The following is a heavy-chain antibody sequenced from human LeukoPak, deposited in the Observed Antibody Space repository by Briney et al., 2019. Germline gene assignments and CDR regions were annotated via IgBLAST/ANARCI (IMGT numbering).Heavy chain of an antibody. CDR2: INPNSGGT. J-gene: IGHJ4*02. CDR1: GYTFTGYY. Sequence: GASVKVSCKASGYTFTGYYMHWVRQAPGQGLEWMGWINPNSGGTNSAQKFQGRVTMTRDTSISTAYMELSRLRSDDTAVYYRARGGYYDSSGYYYPFDYWGQGTLVTVSS. V-gene: IGHV1-2*02. CDR3: ARGGYYDSSGYYYPFDY. D-gene: IGHD3-22*01.